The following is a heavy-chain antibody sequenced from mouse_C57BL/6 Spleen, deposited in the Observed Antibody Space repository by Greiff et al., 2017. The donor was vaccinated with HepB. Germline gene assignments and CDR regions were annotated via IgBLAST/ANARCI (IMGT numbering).Heavy chain of an antibody. CDR3: ARRPYYSNSYWYFDV. V-gene: IGHV1-64*01. CDR1: GYTFTSYW. J-gene: IGHJ1*03. CDR2: IHPNSGST. Sequence: QVQLQQPGAELVKPGASVKLSCKASGYTFTSYWMHWVKQRPGQGLEWIGMIHPNSGSTNYNEKFKSKATLTVDKSSSTAYMQLSSLTSEDSAVYYCARRPYYSNSYWYFDVWGTGTTVTVSS. D-gene: IGHD2-5*01.